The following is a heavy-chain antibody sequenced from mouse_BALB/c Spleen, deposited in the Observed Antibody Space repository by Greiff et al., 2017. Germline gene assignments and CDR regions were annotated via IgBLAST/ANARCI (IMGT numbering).Heavy chain of an antibody. CDR2: IDPANGNT. CDR1: GFNIKDTY. J-gene: IGHJ4*01. V-gene: IGHV14-3*02. Sequence: VQLQQSGAELVKPGASVKLSCTASGFNIKDTYMHWVKQRPEQGLEWIGRIDPANGNTKYDPKFQGKATITADTSSNTAYLQLSSLTSEDTAVYYCAGGGYDAPYYYWGQGTSVTVSS. D-gene: IGHD2-2*01. CDR3: AGGGYDAPYYY.